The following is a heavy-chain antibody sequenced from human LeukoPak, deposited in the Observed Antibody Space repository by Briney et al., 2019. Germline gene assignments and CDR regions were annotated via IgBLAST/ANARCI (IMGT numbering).Heavy chain of an antibody. J-gene: IGHJ4*02. D-gene: IGHD2-15*01. Sequence: SVKVSCKASGGTFSSYAISWVRQAPGQGLEWMGGIIPIFGTANYAQKFQGRVTITADKSTSTAYMELSSLRSEDTAVYYCARARSLEVAAMVYWGQGTLVTVSS. CDR3: ARARSLEVAAMVY. V-gene: IGHV1-69*06. CDR1: GGTFSSYA. CDR2: IIPIFGTA.